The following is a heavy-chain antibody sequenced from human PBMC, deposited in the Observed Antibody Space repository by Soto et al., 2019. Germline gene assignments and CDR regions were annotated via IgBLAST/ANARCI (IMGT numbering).Heavy chain of an antibody. CDR1: GFTFSTSG. V-gene: IGHV3-30*18. CDR3: AKDWGSSGWYNWFDP. CDR2: ISHDGGAT. J-gene: IGHJ5*02. Sequence: QVQLVESGGGVVQSGRSLRLSCAASGFTFSTSGMHWIRQAPGKGLEWVAMISHDGGATYYVDSVKGRFTISRDTDKTTLHLQMDRLRPEDTATYYCAKDWGSSGWYNWFDPWGQGTLVTVSS. D-gene: IGHD6-13*01.